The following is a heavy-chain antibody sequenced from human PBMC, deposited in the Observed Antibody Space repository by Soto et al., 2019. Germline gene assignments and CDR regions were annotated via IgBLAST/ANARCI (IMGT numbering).Heavy chain of an antibody. V-gene: IGHV5-51*01. CDR1: GYSFTTYW. J-gene: IGHJ4*02. D-gene: IGHD5-18*01. Sequence: GESLKISCKGSGYSFTTYWIGWVRQMPGKGLEWMGIIYPGDSDTRYSPSVQGQVTISADKSISIVYLQWSSLKASDTAMYYCARRGYNYGHYYFDYWGQGTLVTVSS. CDR2: IYPGDSDT. CDR3: ARRGYNYGHYYFDY.